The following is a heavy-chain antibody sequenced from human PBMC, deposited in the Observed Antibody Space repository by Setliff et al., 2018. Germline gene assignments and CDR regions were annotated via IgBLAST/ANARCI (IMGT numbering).Heavy chain of an antibody. CDR3: VKPSTGWYWFET. V-gene: IGHV1-2*02. J-gene: IGHJ5*02. D-gene: IGHD6-19*01. CDR2: INPHTGSK. Sequence: GASVKVSCKAYGYSFSDSAVNWVRQAPGQGLEWVGWINPHTGSKEFAPRFLGRVTLTTDTSIDTAFMELSRLSSDDTAVYFCVKPSTGWYWFETWGQGTLVTVSS. CDR1: GYSFSDSA.